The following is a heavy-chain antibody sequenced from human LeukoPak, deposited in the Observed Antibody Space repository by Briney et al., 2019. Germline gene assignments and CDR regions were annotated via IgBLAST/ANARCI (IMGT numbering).Heavy chain of an antibody. D-gene: IGHD5-12*01. CDR3: ATGKSGYDFPVNY. CDR1: GYTLTELS. Sequence: GASVKVSCKVSGYTLTELSMHWVRQAPGKGLEWMGGFDPEDGETIYAQKFQGRVTVTEDTSTDTAYMELSSLRSEDTAVYYCATGKSGYDFPVNYWGQGTLVTVSS. CDR2: FDPEDGET. J-gene: IGHJ4*02. V-gene: IGHV1-24*01.